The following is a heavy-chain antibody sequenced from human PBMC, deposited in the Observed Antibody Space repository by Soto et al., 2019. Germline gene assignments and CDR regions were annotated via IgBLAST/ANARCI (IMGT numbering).Heavy chain of an antibody. Sequence: QVQLVQSGAAVKKPGSSVKVSCQAFGGTFNSYTINWVRQAPGQGLEWMGVFIPILGTSNYAQKLQGRVTLTADKSSSTAFMELGSLRSEDTAVYYCARGNYYGNSDYLDYWGQGTQVTVSP. CDR3: ARGNYYGNSDYLDY. D-gene: IGHD3-22*01. J-gene: IGHJ4*02. CDR1: GGTFNSYT. CDR2: FIPILGTS. V-gene: IGHV1-69*06.